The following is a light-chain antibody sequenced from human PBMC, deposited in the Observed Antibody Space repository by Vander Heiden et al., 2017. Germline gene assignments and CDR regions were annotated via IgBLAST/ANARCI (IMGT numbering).Light chain of an antibody. CDR1: SSNIGSNT. CDR2: SNN. CDR3: AAWDDSLNGWV. J-gene: IGLJ3*02. Sequence: QSVLPQPPSAYGTPGERVTIPCSGSSSNIGSNTVNWYQELPGTAPKLLIYSNNQRPSGVPDRFSGSKSGTSASLAISGLQSEDEADYYCAAWDDSLNGWVFGGGTKLTVL. V-gene: IGLV1-44*01.